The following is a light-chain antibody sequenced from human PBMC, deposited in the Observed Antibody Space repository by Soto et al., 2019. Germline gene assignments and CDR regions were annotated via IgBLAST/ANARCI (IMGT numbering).Light chain of an antibody. V-gene: IGKV3-15*01. Sequence: EIVMTQSPATLSVSPGERATLSCRASQSVRSNLGWYQQKPGQAPRLLIYGASTRATGIPARFSGSGSGTEFTLTISSLQSEDFAVYYCQQYNNWPPTFGQGTRLEIK. J-gene: IGKJ5*01. CDR3: QQYNNWPPT. CDR2: GAS. CDR1: QSVRSN.